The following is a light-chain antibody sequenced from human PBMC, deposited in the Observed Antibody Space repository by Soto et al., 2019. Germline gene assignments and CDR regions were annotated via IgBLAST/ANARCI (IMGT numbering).Light chain of an antibody. V-gene: IGKV2-30*01. CDR3: MQCTHWPPYT. J-gene: IGKJ2*01. Sequence: DVVMTQSPLSLPVTLGQPASISCRSSQSLAYIDGNTYLNWFQQRPGQSPRRLIFKVSNRDSGVPDRFSGSGSDTDFTLRISRVEAEDVGVYYCMQCTHWPPYTFGQGTKLEIK. CDR1: QSLAYIDGNTY. CDR2: KVS.